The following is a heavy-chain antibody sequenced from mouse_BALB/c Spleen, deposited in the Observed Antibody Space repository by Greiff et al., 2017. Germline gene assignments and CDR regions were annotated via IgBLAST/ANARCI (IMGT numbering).Heavy chain of an antibody. Sequence: EVKVVESGPELVKPGASVKMSCKASGYTFTSYVMHWVKQKPGQGLEWIGYINPYNDGTKYNEKFKGKATLTSDKSSSTAYMELSSLTSEDSAVYYCARGRRFFAYWGQGTLVTVSA. CDR2: INPYNDGT. V-gene: IGHV1-14*01. CDR3: ARGRRFFAY. D-gene: IGHD6-1*01. CDR1: GYTFTSYV. J-gene: IGHJ3*01.